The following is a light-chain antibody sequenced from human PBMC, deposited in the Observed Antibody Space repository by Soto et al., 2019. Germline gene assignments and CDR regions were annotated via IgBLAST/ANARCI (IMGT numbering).Light chain of an antibody. CDR2: GAS. V-gene: IGKV3-20*01. CDR1: QSVTNRY. Sequence: EIVLTQSPGTLSLSPGERATLSCRASQSVTNRYLAWYRQKPGQAPRLLIFGASIRETGIPDRFSGSGSGTDFTLTINRLEPEDFAVYYCQQYGSSPGTFGQGTKVEIK. J-gene: IGKJ1*01. CDR3: QQYGSSPGT.